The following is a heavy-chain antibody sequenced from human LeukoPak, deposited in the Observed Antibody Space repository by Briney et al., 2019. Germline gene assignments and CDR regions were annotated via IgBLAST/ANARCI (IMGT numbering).Heavy chain of an antibody. CDR3: VSGVGMDV. CDR2: INSRNTI. J-gene: IGHJ6*02. D-gene: IGHD3-10*01. Sequence: PGGSLRLSCIDSGFTSSTSELNWVRQAPGTGLEWLAFINSRNTIYYADSLRGRFTISRDNAKNSLYLQMNSLTVEDTAVYYCVSGVGMDVWGQGTTVTVSS. V-gene: IGHV3-48*03. CDR1: GFTSSTSE.